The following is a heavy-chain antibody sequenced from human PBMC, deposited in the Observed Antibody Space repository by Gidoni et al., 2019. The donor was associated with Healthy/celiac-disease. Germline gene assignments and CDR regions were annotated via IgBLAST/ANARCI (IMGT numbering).Heavy chain of an antibody. CDR1: GGSIISSSYY. Sequence: QLQLQESGPGLVKPSETLSLTCTVSGGSIISSSYYWGWNRQPPGKGLEWIGSIYYSGSTYYNPSLKSRVTISVDTSKNQFSLKLSSVTAADTAVYYCAREYCSGGSCYAVRFDPWGQGTLVTVSS. CDR3: AREYCSGGSCYAVRFDP. J-gene: IGHJ5*02. D-gene: IGHD2-15*01. V-gene: IGHV4-39*02. CDR2: IYYSGST.